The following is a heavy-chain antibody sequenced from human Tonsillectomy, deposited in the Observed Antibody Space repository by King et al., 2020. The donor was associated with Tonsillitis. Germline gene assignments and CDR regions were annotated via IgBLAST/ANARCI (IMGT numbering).Heavy chain of an antibody. CDR2: ISFNSYSK. Sequence: QVQLVQSGGGVVQPGRSLRLSCATSGFTFSSYAMHWVRQAPGKGLEWVSLISFNSYSKYYADSVKGRFTISRDNSNNTLYLQMSSLKPDDTALYYCARDYGGGSYSASHWGQGALVTVSS. CDR3: ARDYGGGSYSASH. J-gene: IGHJ4*02. D-gene: IGHD1-26*01. CDR1: GFTFSSYA. V-gene: IGHV3-30*14.